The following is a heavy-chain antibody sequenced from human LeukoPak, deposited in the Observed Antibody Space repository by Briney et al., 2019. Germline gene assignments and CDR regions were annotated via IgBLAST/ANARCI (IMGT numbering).Heavy chain of an antibody. CDR3: ARSQRGYSYGPFDY. V-gene: IGHV4-30-2*01. CDR1: GGSISSGGYS. CDR2: IYHSGST. D-gene: IGHD5-18*01. Sequence: SQTLSLTCAVSGGSISSGGYSWSWIRQPPGKGLEWIGYIYHSGSTYYNPSLKSRVTISVDRSKNQFSLKLSSVTAADTAVYYCARSQRGYSYGPFDYWGRGTLVTVSS. J-gene: IGHJ4*02.